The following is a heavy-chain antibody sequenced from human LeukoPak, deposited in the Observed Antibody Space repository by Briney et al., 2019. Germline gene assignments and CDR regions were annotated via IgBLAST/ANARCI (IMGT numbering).Heavy chain of an antibody. D-gene: IGHD2-15*01. CDR2: TNPNSGGT. V-gene: IGHV1-2*02. CDR3: ARDQPYCSGGSCYPSWFDP. CDR1: GYTFTGYY. J-gene: IGHJ5*02. Sequence: ASVKVSCKASGYTFTGYYMHWVRQAPGQGLEWMGWTNPNSGGTNYAQKFQGRVTMTRDTSISTAYMELSRLRSDDTAVYYCARDQPYCSGGSCYPSWFDPWGQGTLVTVSS.